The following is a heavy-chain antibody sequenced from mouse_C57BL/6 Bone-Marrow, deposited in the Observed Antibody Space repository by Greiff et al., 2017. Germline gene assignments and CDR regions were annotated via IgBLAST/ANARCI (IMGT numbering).Heavy chain of an antibody. V-gene: IGHV5-4*01. CDR1: GFTFSSYA. Sequence: EVQGVESGGGLVKPGGSLKLSCAASGFTFSSYAMTWVRQTPDKRLEWVATISDGGGYTYYPDNVKGRFTISRDNAKNNLYLQMSHLKSEDTAMYYCARDLGDDNYWYFDVWGTGTTVTVSA. CDR2: ISDGGGYT. CDR3: ARDLGDDNYWYFDV. J-gene: IGHJ1*03. D-gene: IGHD2-13*01.